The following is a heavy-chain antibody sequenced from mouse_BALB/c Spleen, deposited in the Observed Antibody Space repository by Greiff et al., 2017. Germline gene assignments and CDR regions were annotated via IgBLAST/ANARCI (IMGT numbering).Heavy chain of an antibody. V-gene: IGHV2-6-7*01. CDR3: AREEGRYYYAMDY. CDR2: IWGDGST. J-gene: IGHJ4*01. Sequence: QVQLKESGPGLVAPSQSLSITCTVSGFSLTGYGVNWVRQPPGKGLEWLGMIWGDGSTDYNSALKSRLSISKDNSKSQVFLKMNSLQTDDTARYYCAREEGRYYYAMDYWGQGTSVTVSS. CDR1: GFSLTGYG.